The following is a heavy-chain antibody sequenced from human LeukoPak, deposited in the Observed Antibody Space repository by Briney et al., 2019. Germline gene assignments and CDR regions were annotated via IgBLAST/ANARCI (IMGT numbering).Heavy chain of an antibody. CDR2: MNPNSGNT. D-gene: IGHD2-2*01. CDR1: GYTFTSYD. V-gene: IGHV1-8*01. J-gene: IGHJ6*03. Sequence: ASVKVSCKASGYTFTSYDINWVRQATGQGLEWMGWMNPNSGNTGYAQKFQGRVTMTRNTSISTAYMELSSLRSEDTAVYYCARERYEAPYYYYYYMDVWGKGTTVTVSS. CDR3: ARERYEAPYYYYYYMDV.